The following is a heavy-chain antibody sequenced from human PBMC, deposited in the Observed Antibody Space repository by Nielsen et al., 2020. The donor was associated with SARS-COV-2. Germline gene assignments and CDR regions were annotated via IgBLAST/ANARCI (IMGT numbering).Heavy chain of an antibody. CDR1: GGSISSSSYY. D-gene: IGHD5-12*01. J-gene: IGHJ4*02. Sequence: SETLSLTCTVSGGSISSSSYYWGWIRQPPGKGLEWIGEINHGGITNYDPSLKSRVTISVDTSKNQFSLKLNSVTAADTAVYYCARRSGYDYDYWGQGTLVTVSS. V-gene: IGHV4-39*07. CDR3: ARRSGYDYDY. CDR2: INHGGIT.